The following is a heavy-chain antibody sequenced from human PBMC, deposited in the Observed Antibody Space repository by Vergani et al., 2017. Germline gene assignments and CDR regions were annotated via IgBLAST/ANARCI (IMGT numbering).Heavy chain of an antibody. CDR1: GFTFSSYG. Sequence: VQLVESGGGVVQPGRSLRLSCAASGFTFSSYGMHWVRQAPGKGLVWVSRINSDGSSTSYADSVKGRFTISRDNAKNTLYLQMNSLRAEDTAVYYCARDPAYCGGDCYADPNGYFDLWGRGTLVTVSS. CDR3: ARDPAYCGGDCYADPNGYFDL. D-gene: IGHD2-21*02. CDR2: INSDGSST. J-gene: IGHJ2*01. V-gene: IGHV3-74*01.